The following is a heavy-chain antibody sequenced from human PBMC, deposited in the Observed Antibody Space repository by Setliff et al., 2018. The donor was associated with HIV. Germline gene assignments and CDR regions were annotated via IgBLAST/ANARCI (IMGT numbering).Heavy chain of an antibody. D-gene: IGHD3-22*01. CDR2: MNPDSRNT. CDR3: ARARTDYYDRRRRSHYYIDV. Sequence: ASVKVSCKPSGYTFSNYDINWVRQAAGQGLEWMGWMNPDSRNTGYAQRFEGRVTLTWDTSISTAYLELHHLKSDDTAVYYCARARTDYYDRRRRSHYYIDVWARGATVTVSS. J-gene: IGHJ6*03. CDR1: GYTFSNYD. V-gene: IGHV1-8*02.